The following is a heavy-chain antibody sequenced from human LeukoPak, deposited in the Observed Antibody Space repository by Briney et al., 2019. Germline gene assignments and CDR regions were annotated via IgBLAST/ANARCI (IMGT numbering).Heavy chain of an antibody. J-gene: IGHJ2*01. CDR2: INQSGST. D-gene: IGHD6-13*01. CDR3: ARGEAAAAADWYFDL. V-gene: IGHV4-34*01. Sequence: PSETLSLTCAVYGGSFSGYYWSWIRQPPGKGLQWIGEINQSGSTKYNPSLKSRVTISVDTSKNQFSLKLSSVTAADTAVYYCARGEAAAAADWYFDLWGRGTLVTVSS. CDR1: GGSFSGYY.